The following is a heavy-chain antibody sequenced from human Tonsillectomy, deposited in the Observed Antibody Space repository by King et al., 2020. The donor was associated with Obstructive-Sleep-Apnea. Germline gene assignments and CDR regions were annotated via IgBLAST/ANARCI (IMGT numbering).Heavy chain of an antibody. Sequence: QLQESGPGLVKPSQTLSLTCTVSGGSISSGGYYWSWIRQHPEKGLEWIGYIYYSGITYHNPSLKSRVSISVDTSHNQFSLKVSSVTAADTAVYYCARCNSRDVIITRYYCDSWGQGTLVTVSS. V-gene: IGHV4-31*03. CDR3: ARCNSRDVIITRYYCDS. D-gene: IGHD3-22*01. J-gene: IGHJ4*02. CDR2: IYYSGIT. CDR1: GGSISSGGYY.